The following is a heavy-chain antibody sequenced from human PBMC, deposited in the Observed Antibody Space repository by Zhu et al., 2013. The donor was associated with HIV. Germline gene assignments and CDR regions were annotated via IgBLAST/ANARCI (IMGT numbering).Heavy chain of an antibody. CDR1: GYIFTDYY. CDR3: ARERIGCSGSNCYFDA. D-gene: IGHD2-15*01. Sequence: QVQLVQSGAEVKKPGASVRVSCEASGYIFTDYYIHWVRQAPGQELEWMGEVNANAGTTTYAQKFQGRVTMTRDTSITTSYMDLNRLISDDTAVYSCARERIGCSGSNCYFDAWGQGSLVTVSS. V-gene: IGHV1-2*02. J-gene: IGHJ5*02. CDR2: VNANAGTT.